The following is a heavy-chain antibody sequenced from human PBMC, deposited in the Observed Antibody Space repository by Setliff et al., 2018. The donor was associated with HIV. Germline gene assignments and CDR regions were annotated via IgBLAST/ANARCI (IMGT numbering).Heavy chain of an antibody. D-gene: IGHD2-15*01. Sequence: GASLTISCKTSGSSFSTSWVGWVRQMPGKGLEWLGILYFGDSDPKYNPSFEGQVTISAVKSIKTAFLQWRTLKTSDTAIYYCARGRGGYFGGGRYYNLPYFDSWGQGTLVTVSS. CDR1: GSSFSTSW. CDR3: ARGRGGYFGGGRYYNLPYFDS. J-gene: IGHJ4*02. V-gene: IGHV5-51*01. CDR2: LYFGDSDP.